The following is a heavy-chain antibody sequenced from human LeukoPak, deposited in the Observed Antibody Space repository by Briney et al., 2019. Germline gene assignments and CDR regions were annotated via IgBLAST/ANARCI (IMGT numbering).Heavy chain of an antibody. CDR2: IWYDGSNK. D-gene: IGHD2-8*01. CDR1: GFTFSSYG. CDR3: ANRRDGVWPS. Sequence: GGSLRLSCAASGFTFSSYGMHWVRQAPGKGLEWVAVIWYDGSNKYYADSVKGRFTISRDNSKNTLYLQMNSLRAEDTAIYYCANRRDGVWPSWGQGTMVTVSS. V-gene: IGHV3-33*06. J-gene: IGHJ3*01.